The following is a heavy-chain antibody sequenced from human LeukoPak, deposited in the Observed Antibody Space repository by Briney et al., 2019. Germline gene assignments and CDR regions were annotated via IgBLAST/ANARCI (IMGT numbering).Heavy chain of an antibody. D-gene: IGHD5/OR15-5a*01. Sequence: ASVKVSCKASGYTFNTYYMHWVRQAPGQGLEWMGIINPSGGSTSYAQKFQGRVTMTRDTSTSTVYMELSSLRSEDTAVYYCARVTPDIVSTSDAFDIWGQGTMVTVSS. CDR1: GYTFNTYY. CDR2: INPSGGST. CDR3: ARVTPDIVSTSDAFDI. J-gene: IGHJ3*02. V-gene: IGHV1-46*02.